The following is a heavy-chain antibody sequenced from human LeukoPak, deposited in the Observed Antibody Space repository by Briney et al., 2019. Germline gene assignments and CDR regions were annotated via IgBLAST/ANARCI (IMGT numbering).Heavy chain of an antibody. CDR1: GFTFSSYG. V-gene: IGHV3-30*18. Sequence: GGSLRLSCAASGFTFSSYGMHWVRQAPGKGLEWVAVISYDGSNKYYADSVKGRFTISRDNPKNTLYLQMNSLRAEDTAVYYCAKDRYSSSWPPLDPWGQGTLVTVSS. CDR3: AKDRYSSSWPPLDP. D-gene: IGHD6-13*01. J-gene: IGHJ5*02. CDR2: ISYDGSNK.